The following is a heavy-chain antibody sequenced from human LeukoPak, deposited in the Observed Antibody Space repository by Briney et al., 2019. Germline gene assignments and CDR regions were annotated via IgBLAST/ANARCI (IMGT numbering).Heavy chain of an antibody. J-gene: IGHJ4*02. CDR3: ARDPGWLDFDQ. D-gene: IGHD6-19*01. CDR2: TYYRSKWYN. Sequence: SQTLSLTCAISGDSVSSNSVAWDWIRQSPSRGLEWLGRTYYRSKWYNEYAESVKSRITINPDTSKNQFSLQLNSVTPEDTAVYYCARDPGWLDFDQWGQGTLVTVSS. V-gene: IGHV6-1*01. CDR1: GDSVSSNSVA.